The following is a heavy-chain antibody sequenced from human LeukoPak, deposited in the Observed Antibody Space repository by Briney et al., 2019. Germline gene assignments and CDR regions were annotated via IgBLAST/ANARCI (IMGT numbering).Heavy chain of an antibody. CDR3: AKGLLGYCSSTSCPDFDY. Sequence: PGGSLRLSCAASGFTFSNSAMSWVRQAPGKGLEWVSTLSGSGITTYYADSVKGRFTISRDNSKNTLYLQMNSLRAEDTAVYYCAKGLLGYCSSTSCPDFDYWGQGTLVTVSS. J-gene: IGHJ4*02. CDR1: GFTFSNSA. V-gene: IGHV3-23*01. CDR2: LSGSGITT. D-gene: IGHD2-2*01.